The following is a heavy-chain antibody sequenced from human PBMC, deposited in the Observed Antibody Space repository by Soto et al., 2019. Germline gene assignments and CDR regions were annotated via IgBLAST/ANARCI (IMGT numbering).Heavy chain of an antibody. CDR3: ARHGYSSSSSYYYGMDV. D-gene: IGHD6-6*01. CDR1: GFTFSSYG. CDR2: IWYDGSNK. Sequence: GGSLRLSCAASGFTFSSYGMHWVRQAPGKGLEWVAVIWYDGSNKYYADSVKGRFTISRDNSKNTLYLQMNSLRAEDTAVYYCARHGYSSSSSYYYGMDVWGQGTTVTVSS. J-gene: IGHJ6*02. V-gene: IGHV3-33*01.